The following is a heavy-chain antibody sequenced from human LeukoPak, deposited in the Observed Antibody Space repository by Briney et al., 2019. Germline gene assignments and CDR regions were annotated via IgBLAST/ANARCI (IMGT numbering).Heavy chain of an antibody. Sequence: SETLSLTCAVYGGSFSGYYWSWIRQPPGKGLEWIEEISHSGSTNYNPSLKSRVTISEDTSKNQFSLKLSSVTAADTAVYYCARGQGVTATPYYFDYWGQGTLVTVSS. D-gene: IGHD2-21*02. CDR1: GGSFSGYY. CDR3: ARGQGVTATPYYFDY. CDR2: ISHSGST. J-gene: IGHJ4*02. V-gene: IGHV4-34*01.